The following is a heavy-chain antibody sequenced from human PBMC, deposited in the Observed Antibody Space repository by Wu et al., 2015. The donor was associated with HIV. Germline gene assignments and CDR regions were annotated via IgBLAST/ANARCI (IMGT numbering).Heavy chain of an antibody. CDR1: GGTFNTYT. CDR3: ARGRYSSNTGFFDF. V-gene: IGHV1-18*04. D-gene: IGHD3-9*01. CDR2: ISDYERNI. J-gene: IGHJ4*02. Sequence: QVQLQQSGAELKRPGSSVKISCRAFGGTFNTYTIIWVRQAPGQGLEWMGWISDYERNIHYGQKFRGRLTLTADTVTSTAFMDLRNLRSDDTAIYFCARGRYSSNTGFFDFWGQGTLVTVSS.